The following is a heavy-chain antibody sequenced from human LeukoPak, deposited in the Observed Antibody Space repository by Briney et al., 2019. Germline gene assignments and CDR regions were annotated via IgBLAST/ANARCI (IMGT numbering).Heavy chain of an antibody. V-gene: IGHV1-46*01. CDR3: ARECSSTSCRNWFDP. CDR2: INPCGGST. D-gene: IGHD2-2*01. Sequence: GASVKVSCKASGYTFTSYYMHWVRQAPGQGLEWMGIINPCGGSTSYAQKFQGRVTMTRDMSTSTVYMELSSLRSEDTAVYYCARECSSTSCRNWFDPWGQGTLVTVSS. J-gene: IGHJ5*02. CDR1: GYTFTSYY.